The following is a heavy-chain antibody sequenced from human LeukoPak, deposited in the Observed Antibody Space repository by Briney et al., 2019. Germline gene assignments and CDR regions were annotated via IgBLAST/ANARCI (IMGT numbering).Heavy chain of an antibody. CDR1: GITLSNYA. Sequence: GGSLRLSCAVSGITLSNYAMTWVRQAPGKGPEWVAGIRGSGGGTNYADSVKGRFTISRDNYKNTLCLQMNSLGAEDTAVYFCAKRGVVIRVILVGFHKEAYYFDSWGQGALVTVSS. V-gene: IGHV3-23*01. D-gene: IGHD3-22*01. CDR3: AKRGVVIRVILVGFHKEAYYFDS. J-gene: IGHJ4*02. CDR2: IRGSGGGT.